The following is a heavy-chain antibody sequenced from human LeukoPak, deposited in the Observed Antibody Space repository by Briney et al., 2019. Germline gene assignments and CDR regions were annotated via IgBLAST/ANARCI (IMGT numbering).Heavy chain of an antibody. CDR3: ARDPGLLWFGEFIRSYYFDY. CDR1: GYTFTGYY. V-gene: IGHV1-2*02. Sequence: ASVKVSCKASGYTFTGYYMHWVRQAPGQGLEWMGWINPNSGGTNYAQKFQGRVTMTRDTSISTAYMELSRLRSDDTAVYYCARDPGLLWFGEFIRSYYFDYWGQGTLVTVSS. CDR2: INPNSGGT. D-gene: IGHD3-10*01. J-gene: IGHJ4*02.